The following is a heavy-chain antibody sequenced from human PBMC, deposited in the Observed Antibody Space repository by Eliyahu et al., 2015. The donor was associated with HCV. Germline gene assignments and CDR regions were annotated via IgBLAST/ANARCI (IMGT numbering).Heavy chain of an antibody. D-gene: IGHD3-10*01. Sequence: EVQLVESGGGLVQPGGSLRLSCAASGFTFSSYAMSWVRQAPGKGLEWVSGISSSGGSTYYADSVKGRFTISRDNAKNTLDLQMNSLRADDTAVYYCSSRSGFGSGSHYKFDYWGQGTLVTVSS. CDR2: ISSSGGST. J-gene: IGHJ4*02. V-gene: IGHV3-23*04. CDR3: SSRSGFGSGSHYKFDY. CDR1: GFTFSSYA.